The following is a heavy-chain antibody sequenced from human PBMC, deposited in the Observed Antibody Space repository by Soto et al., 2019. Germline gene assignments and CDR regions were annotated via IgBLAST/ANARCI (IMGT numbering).Heavy chain of an antibody. Sequence: RLSCAASGFTFGRYWMSWVLQAPGKGLERLATIKMDANEKKYVDSVKGRFTMSRDNAKNSLYLQMESLRAEDRAVYYCASDSGYGSGASVNLYLDYGGHGTLVTVSS. CDR1: GFTFGRYW. V-gene: IGHV3-7*01. D-gene: IGHD3-10*01. CDR3: ASDSGYGSGASVNLYLDY. CDR2: IKMDANEK. J-gene: IGHJ4*01.